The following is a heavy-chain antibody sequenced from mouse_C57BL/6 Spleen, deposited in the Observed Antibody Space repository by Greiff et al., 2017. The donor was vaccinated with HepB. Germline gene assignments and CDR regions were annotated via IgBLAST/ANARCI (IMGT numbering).Heavy chain of an antibody. J-gene: IGHJ4*01. D-gene: IGHD3-2*02. CDR3: ARRSSGYDYYAMDY. CDR2: IYPGDGDT. CDR1: GYAFSSSW. Sequence: LVESGPELVKPGASVKISCKASGYAFSSSWMNWVKQRPGKGLEWIGRIYPGDGDTNYNGKFKGKATLTADKSSSTAYMQLSSLTSEDSAVYFCARRSSGYDYYAMDYWGQGTSVTVSS. V-gene: IGHV1-82*01.